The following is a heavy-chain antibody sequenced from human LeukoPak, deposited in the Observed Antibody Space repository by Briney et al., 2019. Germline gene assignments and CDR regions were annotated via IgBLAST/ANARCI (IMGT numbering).Heavy chain of an antibody. CDR3: ALTYDSSGYAHYFDY. J-gene: IGHJ4*02. CDR1: GFTFSSYA. CDR2: ISGSGGST. Sequence: GGSLRLSCAASGFTFSSYAMSCVRQAPGKGLEWVSAISGSGGSTYYADPVKGRFTISRDNSKNTLYLQMNSLRAEDTAVYYCALTYDSSGYAHYFDYWGQGTLVTVSS. D-gene: IGHD3-22*01. V-gene: IGHV3-23*01.